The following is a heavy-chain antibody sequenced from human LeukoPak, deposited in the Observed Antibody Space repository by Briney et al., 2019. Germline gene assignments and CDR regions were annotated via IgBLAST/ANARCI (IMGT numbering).Heavy chain of an antibody. J-gene: IGHJ3*02. D-gene: IGHD3-10*01. Sequence: ASVKVSRKASGYTFTSYGISWVRQAPGQGLEWMGWISAYNGNTSYVQKLQGRVTMTTDTSTSTAYMELRSLRADDTAVYYCARDSMVTNVNDAFDIWGQGTMVTVSS. CDR2: ISAYNGNT. CDR1: GYTFTSYG. CDR3: ARDSMVTNVNDAFDI. V-gene: IGHV1-18*01.